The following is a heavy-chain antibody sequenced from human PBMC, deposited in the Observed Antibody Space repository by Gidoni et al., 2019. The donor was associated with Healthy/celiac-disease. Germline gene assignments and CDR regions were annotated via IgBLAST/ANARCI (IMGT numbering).Heavy chain of an antibody. CDR3: ARALRITGTRGWFDP. D-gene: IGHD1-20*01. V-gene: IGHV1-2*06. CDR1: GYTFPGYY. Sequence: QVQLVQSGAEVKKPGASVKVSCKASGYTFPGYYMHWVRQAPGQGLEWMGRINPNSGGTNYAQKFQGRVTMTRDTSISTAYMELSRLRSDDTAVYYCARALRITGTRGWFDPWGQRTLVTVSS. J-gene: IGHJ5*02. CDR2: INPNSGGT.